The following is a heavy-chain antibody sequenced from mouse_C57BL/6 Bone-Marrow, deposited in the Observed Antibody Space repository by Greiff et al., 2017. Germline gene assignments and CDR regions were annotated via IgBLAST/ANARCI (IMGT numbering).Heavy chain of an antibody. D-gene: IGHD1-1*01. Sequence: QVQLQQSGPELVKPGASVKLSCKASGYTFTGYDINWVKQRPGQGLEWLGWIYPRAGSTKYNEKFKGKATLTVDTSSSTAYMELHSLTSEDSAVYFCARDDGSSYWYFDVWGTGTTVTGSS. CDR1: GYTFTGYD. J-gene: IGHJ1*03. CDR3: ARDDGSSYWYFDV. V-gene: IGHV1-85*01. CDR2: IYPRAGST.